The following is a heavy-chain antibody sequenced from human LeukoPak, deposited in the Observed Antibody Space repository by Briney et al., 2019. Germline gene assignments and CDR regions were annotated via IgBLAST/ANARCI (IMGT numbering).Heavy chain of an antibody. V-gene: IGHV4-39*07. D-gene: IGHD3-9*01. CDR3: ARYPTRFDAFDI. CDR2: IYYSGST. Sequence: SETLSLTCTVSGGSISSSSYYWGWIRQPPGKGLEWIGSIYYSGSTYYNPSLKSRVTISVDTSKNQFSLKLSSVTAADTAVYYCARYPTRFDAFDIWGQGTMVTVSS. J-gene: IGHJ3*02. CDR1: GGSISSSSYY.